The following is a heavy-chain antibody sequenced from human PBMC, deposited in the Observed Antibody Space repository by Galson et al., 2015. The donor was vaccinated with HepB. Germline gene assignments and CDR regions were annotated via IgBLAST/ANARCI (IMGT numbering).Heavy chain of an antibody. CDR1: GYTFTSYA. Sequence: SVKVSCKASGYTFTSYAMHWVRQAPGQRLEWMGWINAGNGNTKYSQKFQGRVTITRDTSASTAYMELSSLRSDDTAVYYCARDSAISSSTLDYWGQGTLVTVSS. V-gene: IGHV1-3*01. J-gene: IGHJ4*02. CDR2: INAGNGNT. D-gene: IGHD2-2*01. CDR3: ARDSAISSSTLDY.